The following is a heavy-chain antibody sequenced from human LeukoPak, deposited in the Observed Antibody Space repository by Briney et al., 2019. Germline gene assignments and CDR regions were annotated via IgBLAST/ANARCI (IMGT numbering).Heavy chain of an antibody. D-gene: IGHD3-3*01. CDR2: INAGNGNT. Sequence: ASVKLSCKASGYTFTTYIIHWVSQAPGQRLEWRGGINAGNGNTKYSQEFQDRVTITRDTSASTAYMELSSLRSEDMAVYYCARARYETRIWPKSRYDYYHYMDVWGKGTTVTVSS. CDR3: ARARYETRIWPKSRYDYYHYMDV. J-gene: IGHJ6*03. CDR1: GYTFTTYI. V-gene: IGHV1-3*03.